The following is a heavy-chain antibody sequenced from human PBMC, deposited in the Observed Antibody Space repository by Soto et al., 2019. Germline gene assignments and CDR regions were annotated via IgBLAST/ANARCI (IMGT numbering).Heavy chain of an antibody. V-gene: IGHV1-69*06. Sequence: VKVSCKASGGTFSNYVVNWVRQAPGQGLEWMGRIIPISGAANYAQKFQGRVTITADKSTSTSYMELSSLRSEDTAVYYCARDMTRTVVPYFDFWGQGTLVTVSS. J-gene: IGHJ4*02. CDR3: ARDMTRTVVPYFDF. D-gene: IGHD1-7*01. CDR2: IIPISGAA. CDR1: GGTFSNYV.